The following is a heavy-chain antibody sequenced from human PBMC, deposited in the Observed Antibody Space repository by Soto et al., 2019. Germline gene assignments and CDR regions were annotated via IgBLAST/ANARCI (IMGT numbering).Heavy chain of an antibody. CDR2: IYYLGTT. J-gene: IGHJ6*02. CDR3: ARSYSHGHTAHYYYYGLDI. CDR1: GASISRDGYY. V-gene: IGHV4-31*03. D-gene: IGHD5-18*01. Sequence: QVHLQESGPGLVKPSQTLSLTCTVSGASISRDGYYWSWIRQRPGKGLEWIVYIYYLGTTYYNPSLQSRLIISVVTSRNQFSLRLASLAVADTAVYYCARSYSHGHTAHYYYYGLDIWGQGTTVIVSS.